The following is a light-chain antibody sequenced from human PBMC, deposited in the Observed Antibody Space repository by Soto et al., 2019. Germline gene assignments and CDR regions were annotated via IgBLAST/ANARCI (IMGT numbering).Light chain of an antibody. CDR3: QSYDSSLSASV. V-gene: IGLV1-40*01. CDR2: DNS. J-gene: IGLJ2*01. CDR1: SSNIGALYD. Sequence: QSVLTQPPSVSGAPGQRVTISCTGSSSNIGALYDVHWYQQLPGTAPKLLIYDNSNRPSGVPDRFSGSKSGTSASLAITGLKAEDEADYYCQSYDSSLSASVFGGGTKLTVL.